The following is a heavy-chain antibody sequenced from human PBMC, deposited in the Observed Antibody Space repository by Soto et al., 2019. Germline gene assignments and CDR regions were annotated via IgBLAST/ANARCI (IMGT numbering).Heavy chain of an antibody. V-gene: IGHV1-3*01. D-gene: IGHD3-10*01. Sequence: QVQLVQSGAEVKEPGASVRVSCKTSGYTFRSYVLHWVRQAPGQRPEWMGRINPGNENTIYSQNFQGRVTITRDTSESTVYMDLSSLTSEVTAVYYCARDPGRVGSGNRFDHWGQGNLVIVSS. CDR2: INPGNENT. CDR3: ARDPGRVGSGNRFDH. CDR1: GYTFRSYV. J-gene: IGHJ5*02.